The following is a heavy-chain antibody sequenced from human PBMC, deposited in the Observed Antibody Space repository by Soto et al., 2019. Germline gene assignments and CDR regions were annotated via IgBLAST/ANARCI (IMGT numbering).Heavy chain of an antibody. Sequence: PGGSLRLSCAASGFTFSDYYMSWIRQAPGKGLEWVSYISSSSSYTNYADSVKGRFTISRDNAKNSLYLQMNSLRAEDAAVYYCVRCSSTSCWGEFDPWGQGTLVTVSS. J-gene: IGHJ5*02. CDR2: ISSSSSYT. D-gene: IGHD2-2*01. CDR3: VRCSSTSCWGEFDP. V-gene: IGHV3-11*06. CDR1: GFTFSDYY.